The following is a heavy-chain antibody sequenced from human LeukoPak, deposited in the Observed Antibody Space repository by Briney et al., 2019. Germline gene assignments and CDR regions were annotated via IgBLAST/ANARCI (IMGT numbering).Heavy chain of an antibody. V-gene: IGHV3-33*01. CDR3: ARATMDYYDSSGYTPLDY. Sequence: PGGSLRLSCAASGFTFSSYGMHWVRQAPGKGLEWVAVIWYDGSNKYYADSVKGRFTISRDNSKNTLYLQMNSLRAEDTAVYYCARATMDYYDSSGYTPLDYWGRGTLVTVSS. CDR1: GFTFSSYG. J-gene: IGHJ4*02. D-gene: IGHD3-22*01. CDR2: IWYDGSNK.